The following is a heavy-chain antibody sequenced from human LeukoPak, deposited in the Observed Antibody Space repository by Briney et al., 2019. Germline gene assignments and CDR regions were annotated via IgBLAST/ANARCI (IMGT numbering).Heavy chain of an antibody. D-gene: IGHD3-10*01. CDR3: AKDMWRFGELDYDY. J-gene: IGHJ4*02. CDR1: GFTFDDYA. Sequence: PGGSLRLSCAASGFTFDDYAMHWVRQAPGKGLEWVSLIRGDGGSTYYADSVKGRFTISRDNSKNSLYLQMNSLRTEDTALYYCAKDMWRFGELDYDYWGQGTLVTVSS. CDR2: IRGDGGST. V-gene: IGHV3-43*02.